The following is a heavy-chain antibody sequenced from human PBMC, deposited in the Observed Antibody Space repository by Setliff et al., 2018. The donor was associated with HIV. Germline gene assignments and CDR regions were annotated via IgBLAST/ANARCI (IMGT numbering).Heavy chain of an antibody. CDR1: GGIFVHYA. D-gene: IGHD3-3*01. J-gene: IGHJ6*03. V-gene: IGHV1-69*13. CDR2: IIPFFGTA. CDR3: ARGEKRFLEWLPLDYYYYYYMDV. Sequence: SVKVSCKTSGGIFVHYAISWVRQAPGQGLEWMGGIIPFFGTALYAPKFQGRVTITANESTSTAYLELSSLRSEDTAVYYCARGEKRFLEWLPLDYYYYYYMDVWGKGITVTVSS.